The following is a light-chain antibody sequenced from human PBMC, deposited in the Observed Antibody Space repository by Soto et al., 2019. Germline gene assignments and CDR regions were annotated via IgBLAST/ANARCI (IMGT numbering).Light chain of an antibody. V-gene: IGKV3-20*01. CDR3: QQYGSSPLT. CDR2: GAS. J-gene: IGKJ5*01. Sequence: EIVLTQSPGTLSLSPGESATLSCRASQSVSSSYLAWYQQKPGQAPRLLIYGASSRATGIPDRFSGSGSGTDFTLTISRLEPEDFAVYYCQQYGSSPLTFGQGTRLEI. CDR1: QSVSSSY.